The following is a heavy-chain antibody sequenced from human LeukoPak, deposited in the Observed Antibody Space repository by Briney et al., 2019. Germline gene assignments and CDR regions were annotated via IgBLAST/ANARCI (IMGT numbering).Heavy chain of an antibody. Sequence: GGSLRLSRAASGFTFSSYWMSWVRQAPGKGLEWVANIKQDGNEKYYVDSVKGRFTISRDNAKNSLYLQMNSLRVEDTAVYYCASEWRGVTLSYWGQGTLVTVSS. V-gene: IGHV3-7*05. J-gene: IGHJ4*02. CDR1: GFTFSSYW. CDR3: ASEWRGVTLSY. D-gene: IGHD2-21*02. CDR2: IKQDGNEK.